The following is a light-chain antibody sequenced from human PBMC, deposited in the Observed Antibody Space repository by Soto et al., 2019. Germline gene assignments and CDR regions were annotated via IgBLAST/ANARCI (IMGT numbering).Light chain of an antibody. J-gene: IGLJ1*01. CDR1: SPNIGAGFD. CDR3: QSYDSSLSGFV. Sequence: QSVLTQPPSVSGAPGQRGTISCTGRSPNIGAGFDVHWYQQVPGTAPKLLIFVNSNRPSGVPDRFSGSKSGTSASLAITGLQAEDEADYYCQSYDSSLSGFVFGPGTKLTVL. CDR2: VNS. V-gene: IGLV1-40*01.